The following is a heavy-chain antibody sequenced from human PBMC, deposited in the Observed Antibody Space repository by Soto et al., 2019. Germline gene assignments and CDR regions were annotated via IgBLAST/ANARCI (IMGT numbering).Heavy chain of an antibody. CDR1: GYTFTSYD. CDR2: MNPNSGNT. CDR3: ARGPHSYYDYIWGIYRSTAPFDY. Sequence: ASVKVSCKASGYTFTSYDINWVRQATGQGLEWMGWMNPNSGNTGYAQKFQGRVTMTRNTSISTAYMELSSLRSEDTAVYYCARGPHSYYDYIWGIYRSTAPFDYWGQGTLDTVSS. V-gene: IGHV1-8*01. D-gene: IGHD3-16*02. J-gene: IGHJ4*02.